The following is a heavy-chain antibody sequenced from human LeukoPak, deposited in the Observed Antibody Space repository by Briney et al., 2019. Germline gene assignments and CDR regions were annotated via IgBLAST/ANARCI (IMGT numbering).Heavy chain of an antibody. Sequence: GGSLRLSCAASGFTFSSYEMNWVRQAPGKGLEWVSYISSSGSTIYYADSVKGRFTISRDNAKNSLYLQMNSLRAEDTAVYYCAREVARAVDYWGQGTLVTVSS. CDR1: GFTFSSYE. CDR2: ISSSGSTI. V-gene: IGHV3-48*03. J-gene: IGHJ4*02. CDR3: AREVARAVDY.